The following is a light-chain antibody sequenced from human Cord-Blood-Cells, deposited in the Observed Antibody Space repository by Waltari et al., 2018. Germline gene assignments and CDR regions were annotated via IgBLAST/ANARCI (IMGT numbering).Light chain of an antibody. Sequence: QSALTQPRSVSGSPGQSVTISCTGTSSDVGGYTYVSWYQQHPGKAPKLMIYDVSKRPSGIPERFSGSNSGNTATLTISGTQAMDEADYYCQAWDSSTVFGTGTKVTVL. V-gene: IGLV2-11*01. J-gene: IGLJ1*01. CDR1: SSDVGGYTY. CDR3: QAWDSSTV. CDR2: DVS.